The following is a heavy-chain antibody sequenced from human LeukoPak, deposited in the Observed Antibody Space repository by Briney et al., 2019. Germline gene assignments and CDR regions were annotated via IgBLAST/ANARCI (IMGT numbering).Heavy chain of an antibody. Sequence: GGSLRLSCAASGFTFSSHAMTWVRQAPGKGLQWVSSISISGDSTYYADSVKGRFTISRDNSKNTLYLQMNSLRADDTAVYYCANEIRPNDHWGQGTLVTVSS. CDR2: ISISGDST. J-gene: IGHJ4*02. CDR1: GFTFSSHA. V-gene: IGHV3-23*01. CDR3: ANEIRPNDH.